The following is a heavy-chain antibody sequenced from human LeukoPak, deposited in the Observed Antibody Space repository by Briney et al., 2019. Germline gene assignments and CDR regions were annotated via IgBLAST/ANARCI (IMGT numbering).Heavy chain of an antibody. V-gene: IGHV4-39*02. D-gene: IGHD2-2*01. J-gene: IGHJ6*03. CDR2: IYYSGST. Sequence: SETLSLTCTVSGGSISSSSYYWGWIRQPPGKGLEWIGSIYYSGSTYYNPSLKSRVTISVDTSKNQFSLKLSSVTAADTAVYYCARDDIVVVPARPPRGDYYYMDVWGKGTTVTVSS. CDR3: ARDDIVVVPARPPRGDYYYMDV. CDR1: GGSISSSSYY.